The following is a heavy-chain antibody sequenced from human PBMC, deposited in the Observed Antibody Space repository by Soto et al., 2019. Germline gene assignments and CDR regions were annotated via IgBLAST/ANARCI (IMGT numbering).Heavy chain of an antibody. CDR3: AKDEVGALYYYYYGMDV. J-gene: IGHJ6*02. D-gene: IGHD1-26*01. CDR2: ISGSGGST. CDR1: GFTFSSYA. Sequence: GGSLRLSCAASGFTFSSYAMSWVRQAPGKGLEWVSAISGSGGSTYYAGSVKGRFTISRDNSKNTLYLQMNSLRAEDTAVYYCAKDEVGALYYYYYGMDVWGQGTTVTVSS. V-gene: IGHV3-23*01.